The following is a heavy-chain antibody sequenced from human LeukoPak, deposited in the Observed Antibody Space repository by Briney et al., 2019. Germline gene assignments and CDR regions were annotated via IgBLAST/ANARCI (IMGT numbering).Heavy chain of an antibody. CDR1: GVSISSYY. CDR3: AKQQLVGGGWFDP. Sequence: SETLSLTCTVTGVSISSYYWSWIRQPPGRGLEWIGYVSFSGITDLNPSLKSRVTMSRDTSKNQFSLRLLSVTAADTAVYYCAKQQLVGGGWFDPWGQGTLVTVSS. D-gene: IGHD6-13*01. CDR2: VSFSGIT. V-gene: IGHV4-59*01. J-gene: IGHJ5*02.